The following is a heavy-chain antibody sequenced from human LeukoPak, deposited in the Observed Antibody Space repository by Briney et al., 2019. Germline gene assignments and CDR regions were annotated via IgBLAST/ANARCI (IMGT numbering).Heavy chain of an antibody. V-gene: IGHV3-7*01. D-gene: IGHD2-2*01. Sequence: GGSLRLSCAASGFTFSSYWMSWVRQAPGKGLEWVANIKQDGSEKYYVDSVKGRFTISRDNAKNSLYLQMNSLRAEDTAVYYCARLYCRSTSCQDYYFDSWGQGTLVTVSS. CDR3: ARLYCRSTSCQDYYFDS. CDR1: GFTFSSYW. J-gene: IGHJ4*02. CDR2: IKQDGSEK.